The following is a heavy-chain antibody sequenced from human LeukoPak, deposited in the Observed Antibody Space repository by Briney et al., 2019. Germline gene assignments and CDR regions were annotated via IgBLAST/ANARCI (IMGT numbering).Heavy chain of an antibody. CDR3: AREMVVYGNYYYYMDV. CDR1: GYTFTSYG. V-gene: IGHV1-18*01. CDR2: ISAYNGNT. J-gene: IGHJ6*03. D-gene: IGHD5/OR15-5a*01. Sequence: GASVKVSCKASGYTFTSYGISWVRQAPGQGLEWMGWISAYNGNTSYAQKLQGRATMTTDTSTSTAYMELRSLRSDDTAVYYCAREMVVYGNYYYYMDVWGKGTTVTISS.